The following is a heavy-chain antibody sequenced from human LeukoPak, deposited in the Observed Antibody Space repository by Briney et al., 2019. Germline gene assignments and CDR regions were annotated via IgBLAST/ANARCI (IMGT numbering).Heavy chain of an antibody. D-gene: IGHD6-19*01. CDR3: ARVSYSSSWLDP. J-gene: IGHJ5*02. CDR1: GFTFSSNS. V-gene: IGHV3-21*01. CDR2: ISSSSSYI. Sequence: GGSLRLSCAASGFTFSSNSMNWVRQAPGKGLEWVSSISSSSSYIYYADSVKGRFTISRDDAKNSLYLQMNSLRAEDTAVYYCARVSYSSSWLDPWGQGTLVTVSS.